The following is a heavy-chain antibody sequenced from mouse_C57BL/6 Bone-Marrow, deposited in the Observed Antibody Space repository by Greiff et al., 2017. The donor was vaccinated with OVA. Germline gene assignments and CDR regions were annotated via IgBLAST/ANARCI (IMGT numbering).Heavy chain of an antibody. D-gene: IGHD2-4*01. CDR2: IYPRSGNT. CDR1: GYTFTSYW. V-gene: IGHV1-81*01. J-gene: IGHJ2*01. CDR3: ARTGFYYDLYFDY. Sequence: QVQLQQSGAELVKPGASVKLSCKASGYTFTSYWMHWVKQRTGQGLEWIGEIYPRSGNTYYNEKFKGKATLTADKSSSTAYMELRSLTSEDSAVYFCARTGFYYDLYFDYWGQGTTLTVSS.